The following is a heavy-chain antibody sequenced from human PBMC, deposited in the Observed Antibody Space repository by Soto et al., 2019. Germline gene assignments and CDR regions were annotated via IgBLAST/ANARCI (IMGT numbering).Heavy chain of an antibody. V-gene: IGHV3-48*03. D-gene: IGHD3-16*01. J-gene: IGHJ6*02. CDR1: GFTFSSYE. CDR2: ISSSGSTI. Sequence: GGSLRLSCAASGFTFSSYEMNWVRQAPGKGLEWVSYISSSGSTIYYADSVRGRFTISRDNAKNSLYLQMNSLRAEDTAVYYCARDGGGPYYYYYGMDVWGQGTTVTVYS. CDR3: ARDGGGPYYYYYGMDV.